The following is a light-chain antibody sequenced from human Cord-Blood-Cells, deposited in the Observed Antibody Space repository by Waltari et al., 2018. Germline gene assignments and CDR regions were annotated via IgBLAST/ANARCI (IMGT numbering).Light chain of an antibody. CDR2: AAS. Sequence: DIQMTQSPSSLSASVGDRVTITCQASQSISSYLNWYQQKPGKAPKLLIYAASSLQSGVPSRFSGSGSGTDFTLTISSLQPEDCATYYCQQSYSTPYTFGQGTKLEIK. CDR3: QQSYSTPYT. V-gene: IGKV1-39*01. CDR1: QSISSY. J-gene: IGKJ2*01.